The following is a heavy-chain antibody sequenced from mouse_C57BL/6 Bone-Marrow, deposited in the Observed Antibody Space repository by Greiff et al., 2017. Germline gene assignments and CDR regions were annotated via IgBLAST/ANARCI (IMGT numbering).Heavy chain of an antibody. CDR2: IYPGSGST. CDR1: GYTFTSYW. CDR3: ASPFRGNYYAMDY. Sequence: QVQLQQPGAELVKPGASVKMSCKASGYTFTSYWITWVKQRPGQGLEWIGDIYPGSGSTNYNEKFKSKATLTVDTSSSTAYMQLSSLTSEDSAVSYCASPFRGNYYAMDYWGQGTSVTVSS. D-gene: IGHD1-1*01. J-gene: IGHJ4*01. V-gene: IGHV1-55*01.